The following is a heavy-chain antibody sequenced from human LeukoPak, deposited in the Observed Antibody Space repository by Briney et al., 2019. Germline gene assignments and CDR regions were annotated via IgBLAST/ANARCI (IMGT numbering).Heavy chain of an antibody. CDR2: IYYSGST. V-gene: IGHV4-59*01. D-gene: IGHD5-24*01. Sequence: KPSETLSLTCTVSGDSISSYYWSWIRKPPGKGLEWIGYIYYSGSTNYNPSLKSRVTISIDTTTNQFSLKLSSVTAADTAVYYCARGLLDGYTHQAAFDIWGQGTMVTVSS. CDR3: ARGLLDGYTHQAAFDI. CDR1: GDSISSYY. J-gene: IGHJ3*02.